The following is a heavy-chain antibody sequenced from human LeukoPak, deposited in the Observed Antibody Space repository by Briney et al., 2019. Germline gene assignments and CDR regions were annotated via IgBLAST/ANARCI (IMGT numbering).Heavy chain of an antibody. CDR3: ARVLGWAGFDY. Sequence: SETLSLTCTVSGGSLSSFYWSWFRQPAGKGLEWIGRIYSSGSTNYYPSLKSRLTMSVDTSKNQFSLRLSSVTAADTAVYYCARVLGWAGFDYWGQGTLVTVSS. D-gene: IGHD6-19*01. J-gene: IGHJ4*02. V-gene: IGHV4-4*07. CDR2: IYSSGST. CDR1: GGSLSSFY.